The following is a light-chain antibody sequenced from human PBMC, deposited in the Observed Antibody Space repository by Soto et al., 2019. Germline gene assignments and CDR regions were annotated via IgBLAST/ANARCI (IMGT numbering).Light chain of an antibody. Sequence: QSALTQPASVSGSPGQSITISCTGTSSDVGGYNYVAWYQQHPGKVPKVMIYDVSNRPSGVSNRFSGSKSGNTASLTISGLPAEDEADYYCSSFTISTTWVFGGGTKLTVL. CDR2: DVS. V-gene: IGLV2-14*01. J-gene: IGLJ3*02. CDR3: SSFTISTTWV. CDR1: SSDVGGYNY.